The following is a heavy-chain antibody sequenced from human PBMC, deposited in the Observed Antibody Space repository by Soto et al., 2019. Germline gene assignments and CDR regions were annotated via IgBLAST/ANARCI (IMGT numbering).Heavy chain of an antibody. V-gene: IGHV1-18*04. D-gene: IGHD3-10*01. CDR3: ARRRTMVRDGDFDY. CDR2: ISAYNGNT. CDR1: GYTFTSYG. J-gene: IGHJ4*02. Sequence: ASVKVSCKASGYTFTSYGISWVRQAPGQGLEWMGWISAYNGNTNYAQKLQGRVTMTTDTSTSTAYMELRSLRSDDTAVYCCARRRTMVRDGDFDYWGQGTLVTVSS.